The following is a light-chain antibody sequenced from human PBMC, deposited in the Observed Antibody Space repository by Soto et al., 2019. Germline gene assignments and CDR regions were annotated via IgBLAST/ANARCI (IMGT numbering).Light chain of an antibody. CDR3: QQSYRTPST. Sequence: DIQMTQSPSSLSASVGDRVTITCRASQSISSYLNWYQQKPGKAPKLLIYAASSLQSGVPSRFRGSGSGTNFTLTISSLKPEDFPTYYCQQSYRTPSTFAQGTRLEI. CDR1: QSISSY. CDR2: AAS. J-gene: IGKJ5*01. V-gene: IGKV1-39*01.